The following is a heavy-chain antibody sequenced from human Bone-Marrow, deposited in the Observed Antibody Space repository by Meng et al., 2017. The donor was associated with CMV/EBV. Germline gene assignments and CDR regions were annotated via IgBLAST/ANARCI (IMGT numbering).Heavy chain of an antibody. D-gene: IGHD5-18*01. CDR2: VSAYNGDT. CDR3: AGGEGQLSFDH. Sequence: ASVKVSCKAFPYTFINYQFNWVRQVPGQGLEWMGRVSAYNGDTHHAQNFQGRVTMSTDTPTDTVYMQLTGLTSDDTAIYYCAGGEGQLSFDHWGQGTLVTVSS. CDR1: PYTFINYQ. J-gene: IGHJ4*02. V-gene: IGHV1-18*01.